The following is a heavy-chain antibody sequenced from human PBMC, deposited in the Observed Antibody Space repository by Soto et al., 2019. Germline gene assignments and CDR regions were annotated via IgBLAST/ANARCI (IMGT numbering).Heavy chain of an antibody. D-gene: IGHD2-15*01. Sequence: SESLAHTCTVSGGSISSSSYYCGWIRQPPGKGLEWTGSIYYSGSPYSNPSLKGRATISVDTSKNQFSLKLSSLTAAYTAVYYCARHAVVVVAATVYCDLCGPGTLVTVS. CDR2: IYYSGSP. CDR1: GGSISSSSYY. CDR3: ARHAVVVVAATVYCDL. J-gene: IGHJ2*01. V-gene: IGHV4-39*01.